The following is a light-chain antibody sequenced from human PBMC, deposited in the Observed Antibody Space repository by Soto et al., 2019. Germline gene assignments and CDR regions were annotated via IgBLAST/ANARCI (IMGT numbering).Light chain of an antibody. CDR2: GAS. V-gene: IGKV3-20*01. J-gene: IGKJ1*01. CDR1: QSVSNNY. Sequence: DIAFTRSPGTLSVAPGERATLSCLASQSVSNNYLAWYQQKPGQAPRLLIYGASNRATGIPDRFSGSGSGTDFTLTISRLEPEDFAVYYCQQYGSSGTFGQGTKVDIK. CDR3: QQYGSSGT.